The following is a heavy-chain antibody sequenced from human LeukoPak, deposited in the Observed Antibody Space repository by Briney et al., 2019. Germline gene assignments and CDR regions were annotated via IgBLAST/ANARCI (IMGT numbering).Heavy chain of an antibody. Sequence: PSETLSLTCTVSAGSISTFYWTWIRQPAGKGLEWIGRINYSGSTNYNPSLRGRVSMSVDRPKNQFSLTLNSVTAADTAVYYCARSVQYDVFDIWGQGTMVTVSS. CDR3: ARSVQYDVFDI. CDR1: AGSISTFY. V-gene: IGHV4-4*07. CDR2: INYSGST. J-gene: IGHJ3*02. D-gene: IGHD5/OR15-5a*01.